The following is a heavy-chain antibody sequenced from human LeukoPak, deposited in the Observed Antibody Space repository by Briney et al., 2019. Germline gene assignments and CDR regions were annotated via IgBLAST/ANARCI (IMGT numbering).Heavy chain of an antibody. CDR1: GYTFTSYG. CDR2: ISAYNGNT. D-gene: IGHD2-15*01. CDR3: ARDCAYCSGGSCYSGPIDY. V-gene: IGHV1-18*01. Sequence: ASVTVSCKASGYTFTSYGISWVRQAPGQGLEWMGWISAYNGNTNYAQKLQGRVTMTTDTSTSTAYMELRSLRSDDTAVYYCARDCAYCSGGSCYSGPIDYWGQGTLVTVSS. J-gene: IGHJ4*02.